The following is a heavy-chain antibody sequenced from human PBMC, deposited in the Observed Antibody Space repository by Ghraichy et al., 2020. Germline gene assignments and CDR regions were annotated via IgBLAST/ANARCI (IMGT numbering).Heavy chain of an antibody. J-gene: IGHJ4*02. CDR3: ATASKVLRYYDRPRVFEHG. V-gene: IGHV3-15*07. Sequence: GGSLRLSCAASGFTFNNAWMNWVRQAPGKGLEWVGRIKSKTDGGTIYYAAPVKGRFIISRDDSKNTLYLQMNSLKTEDTAVYYCATASKVLRYYDRPRVFEHGWGQGTPVAVSS. CDR2: IKSKTDGGTI. CDR1: GFTFNNAW. D-gene: IGHD3-9*01.